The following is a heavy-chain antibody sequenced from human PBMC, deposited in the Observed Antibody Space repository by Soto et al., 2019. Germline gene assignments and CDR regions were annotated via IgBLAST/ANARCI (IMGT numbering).Heavy chain of an antibody. Sequence: PGGSLRLSCAASGFTFSNAWMNWVRQAPGKGLEWVGRIKSKTDGGTTDYAAPVKGRFTISRDDSKNTLYLQMNSLKTEDTAVFYCTTRQMLPRPGYGYDILTGYPFYWGQGTLVTVSS. J-gene: IGHJ4*02. CDR1: GFTFSNAW. V-gene: IGHV3-15*07. CDR2: IKSKTDGGTT. CDR3: TTRQMLPRPGYGYDILTGYPFY. D-gene: IGHD3-9*01.